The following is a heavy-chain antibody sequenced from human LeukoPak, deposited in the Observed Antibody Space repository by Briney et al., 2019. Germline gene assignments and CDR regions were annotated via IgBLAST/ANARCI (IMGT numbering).Heavy chain of an antibody. V-gene: IGHV3-21*01. CDR1: GFTFSSYS. D-gene: IGHD3-22*01. CDR2: ISSSSSYI. J-gene: IGHJ4*02. Sequence: PGGSLRLSCAASGFTFSSYSMNWVRQAPGKGLEWVSSISSSSSYIYYADSVKGRFTISRDNAKNSLYLQMNSLRAEDTAVYYCARDRVRYYYDSSGKEPFDYWGQGTLVTVSS. CDR3: ARDRVRYYYDSSGKEPFDY.